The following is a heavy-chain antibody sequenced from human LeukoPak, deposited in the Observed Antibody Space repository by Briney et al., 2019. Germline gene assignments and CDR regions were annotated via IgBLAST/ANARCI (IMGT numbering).Heavy chain of an antibody. J-gene: IGHJ4*02. CDR3: ARGYYDSSGYWAYFDY. CDR1: GGSISSGDYY. CDR2: MYYSASM. V-gene: IGHV4-30-4*08. Sequence: SPSETLSLTCTVSGGSISSGDYYWGWIRQPPGKGLEWIGNMYYSASMYYNPSLKSRVTISVDTSKNQFSLKLSSVTAADTAVYYCARGYYDSSGYWAYFDYWGQGTLVTVSS. D-gene: IGHD3-22*01.